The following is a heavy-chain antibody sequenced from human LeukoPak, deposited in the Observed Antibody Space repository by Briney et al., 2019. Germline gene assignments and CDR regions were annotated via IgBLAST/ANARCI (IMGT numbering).Heavy chain of an antibody. CDR3: AKSTGVGQLELPDY. Sequence: PGGSLRLSCAASGFTFSSYGMHWVRQAPGKGLEWVAFIRYDGSNKYYADSVKGRFIISRDNSKNTLYLQMNSLRAEDTAVYYCAKSTGVGQLELPDYWGHGTLVTVSS. V-gene: IGHV3-30*02. J-gene: IGHJ4*01. D-gene: IGHD1-1*01. CDR2: IRYDGSNK. CDR1: GFTFSSYG.